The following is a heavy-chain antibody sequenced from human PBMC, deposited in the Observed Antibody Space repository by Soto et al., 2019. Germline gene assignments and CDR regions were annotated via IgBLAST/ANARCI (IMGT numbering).Heavy chain of an antibody. V-gene: IGHV3-64*01. D-gene: IGHD6-6*01. CDR1: GFTLSGYA. CDR3: ARRARPDFYYMDV. CDR2: ISSNGVGT. J-gene: IGHJ6*03. Sequence: EVQLAESGGGLAQPGGSLRLSCAASGFTLSGYAMDWVRQAPGKGLEYVSGISSNGVGTYYANSVQGRFTISRDNSKNTVYLQMGSLSPDDIAVYYRARRARPDFYYMDVWGKWTTVTV.